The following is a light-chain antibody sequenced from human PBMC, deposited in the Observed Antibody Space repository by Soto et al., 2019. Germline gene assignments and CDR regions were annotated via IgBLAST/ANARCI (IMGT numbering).Light chain of an antibody. V-gene: IGKV3-11*01. J-gene: IGKJ4*01. CDR1: QSVSSY. Sequence: EIVLTQSPATLSLSPGERATLSCRASQSVSSYLAWYQQKPGQAPRLLIYDAPNRATGIPARFSGSGSGTDFTLTISSLEAEDFAVYYCQQRVTFGGGFKVEIK. CDR2: DAP. CDR3: QQRVT.